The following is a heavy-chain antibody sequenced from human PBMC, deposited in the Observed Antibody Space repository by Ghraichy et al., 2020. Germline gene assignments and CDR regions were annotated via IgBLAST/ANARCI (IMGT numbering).Heavy chain of an antibody. CDR2: IYYSGST. Sequence: SETLSLTCTVSGGSISSSSYYWGWIRQPPGKGLEWIGSIYYSGSTYYNPSLKSRVTISVDTSKNQFSLKLSSVTAADTAVYYCARRGYDILTGRRFTDYWGQGTLVTVSS. J-gene: IGHJ4*02. D-gene: IGHD3-9*01. V-gene: IGHV4-39*01. CDR3: ARRGYDILTGRRFTDY. CDR1: GGSISSSSYY.